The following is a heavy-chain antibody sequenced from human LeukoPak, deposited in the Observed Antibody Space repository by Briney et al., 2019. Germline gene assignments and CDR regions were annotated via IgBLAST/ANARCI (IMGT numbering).Heavy chain of an antibody. J-gene: IGHJ4*02. D-gene: IGHD6-19*01. CDR3: AKARYNNGWDYFDY. Sequence: GGSLRLSCAASGFTFSSYGMSWVRQAPGKGLEWVSAISGSGGSTYYADSVKGRFTTSRDNSKNTLYLQMNSLRAEDTAVYYCAKARYNNGWDYFDYWGLGTLVTVSS. CDR1: GFTFSSYG. V-gene: IGHV3-23*01. CDR2: ISGSGGST.